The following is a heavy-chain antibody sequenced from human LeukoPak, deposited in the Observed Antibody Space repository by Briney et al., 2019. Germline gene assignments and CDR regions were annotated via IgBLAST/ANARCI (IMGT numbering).Heavy chain of an antibody. CDR3: ARGGWDS. CDR1: GFTFSYYD. J-gene: IGHJ4*02. V-gene: IGHV3-48*02. CDR2: ISSSSNTI. Sequence: GGSLRLSCAVSGFTFSYYDMNWVRQAPGKGLEWVSYISSSSNTIHYADSVEGRFTISKDNAKDSLYLQMNSLRDEDTAVYYCARGGWDSWGQGALVTVSS.